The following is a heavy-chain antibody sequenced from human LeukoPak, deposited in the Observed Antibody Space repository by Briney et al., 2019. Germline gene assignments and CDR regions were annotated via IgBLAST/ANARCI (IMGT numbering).Heavy chain of an antibody. CDR2: IWYDGSNN. V-gene: IGHV3-33*01. J-gene: IGHJ6*03. CDR3: ARCSGGTCFPRGYMDV. D-gene: IGHD2-15*01. Sequence: GALRLSCAASGFTFSIYGMHWVRQAPGKGLEWVAVIWYDGSNNYYADSVKGRFTISRDNSKNTLYLQMNCLRAEDTAVYCCARCSGGTCFPRGYMDVWGKGTTVTVSS. CDR1: GFTFSIYG.